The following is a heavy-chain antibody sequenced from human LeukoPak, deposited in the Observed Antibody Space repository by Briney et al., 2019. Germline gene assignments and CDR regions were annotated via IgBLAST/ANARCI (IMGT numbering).Heavy chain of an antibody. V-gene: IGHV1-18*01. Sequence: ASVKVSCKASGYTFTSYGISWVRQAPGQGLEWMGWINSYNTNTNYAQKLQGRVTMTTDTSTSTAYMELRSLRSDDTAVYYCARDSPRRGGDYRLDYWGQGTLVTVSS. D-gene: IGHD2-21*02. CDR3: ARDSPRRGGDYRLDY. CDR1: GYTFTSYG. J-gene: IGHJ4*02. CDR2: INSYNTNT.